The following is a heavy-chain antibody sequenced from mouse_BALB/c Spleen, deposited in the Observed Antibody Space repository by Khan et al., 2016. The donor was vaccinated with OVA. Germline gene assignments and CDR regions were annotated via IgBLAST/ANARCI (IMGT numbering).Heavy chain of an antibody. V-gene: IGHV6-6*02. CDR3: WIRL. Sequence: EVELVESGGGLLQPGGSMKLSCVASGFTFSNYWMNWVLQSPAQGLQWVADIRLKSDDYVTHYAESVKGRFTISRDDSKSSVDRQMNNVRAEDTGSYYCWIRLWGQGTTLKVSS. D-gene: IGHD3-2*02. CDR1: GFTFSNYW. J-gene: IGHJ2*01. CDR2: IRLKSDDYVT.